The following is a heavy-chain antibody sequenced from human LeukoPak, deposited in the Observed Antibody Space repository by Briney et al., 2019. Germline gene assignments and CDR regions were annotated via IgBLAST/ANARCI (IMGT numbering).Heavy chain of an antibody. CDR3: AKGVRSGAYYNCIDH. CDR2: ISGDGDNT. CDR1: VFSLDDSA. V-gene: IGHV3-43*02. J-gene: IGHJ5*02. D-gene: IGHD5-24*01. Sequence: GGSLRLSCVASVFSLDDSALHWVRQAPGKGLEWISLISGDGDNTYYADSVKGRFTISRDTSTNSLYLQMSSLRAEDTAFYYCAKGVRSGAYYNCIDHWGQGTLVTVSS.